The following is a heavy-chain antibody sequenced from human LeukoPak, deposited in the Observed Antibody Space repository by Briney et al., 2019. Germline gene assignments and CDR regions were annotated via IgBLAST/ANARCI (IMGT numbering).Heavy chain of an antibody. V-gene: IGHV5-51*01. J-gene: IGHJ4*02. Sequence: GESLKISCKGSGYTFTAYWIGWVRQMPGKGLEWMGIIYPGDSDTRYSPSFQGQVTISADKSISTAHLQWSSLKASDTAMYYCARPDYYDTSGYWAPGYWGQGTLVTVSS. CDR2: IYPGDSDT. D-gene: IGHD3-22*01. CDR1: GYTFTAYW. CDR3: ARPDYYDTSGYWAPGY.